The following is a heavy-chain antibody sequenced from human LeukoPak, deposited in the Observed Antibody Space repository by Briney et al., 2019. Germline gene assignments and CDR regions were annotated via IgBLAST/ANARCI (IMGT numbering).Heavy chain of an antibody. CDR1: GDSVSSNTAA. CDR2: TYYRSKWNN. CDR3: ARDLNGAVAFDI. J-gene: IGHJ3*02. D-gene: IGHD2-8*01. V-gene: IGHV6-1*01. Sequence: SQTLSLTCAISGDSVSSNTAAWNWIRQSPSRGLEWRGRTYYRSKWNNNCAVSVKGRITINPDTSKNQFSLQLNSVTPEDTAIYYCARDLNGAVAFDIWGPGTMVTVSP.